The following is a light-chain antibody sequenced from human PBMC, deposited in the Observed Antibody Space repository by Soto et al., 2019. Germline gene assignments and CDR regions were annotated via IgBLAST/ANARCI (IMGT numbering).Light chain of an antibody. CDR2: GAS. J-gene: IGKJ1*01. CDR3: QQYGSSPST. CDR1: QSVSSNY. Sequence: EIVLTQSPGTLSLSPGERATLSCRASQSVSSNYITWYQQKPDQAPRRLIFGASSRATGIPDRFSGSGSGTDFTLTISRLEPEDFAVYYCQQYGSSPSTLGQGTKVDIK. V-gene: IGKV3-20*01.